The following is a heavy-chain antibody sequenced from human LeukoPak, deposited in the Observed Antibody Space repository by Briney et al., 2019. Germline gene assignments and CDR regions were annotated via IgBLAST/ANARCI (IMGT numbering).Heavy chain of an antibody. CDR3: APEGILGSSSGY. D-gene: IGHD6-19*01. CDR2: IYYSGST. CDR1: GGSISSSSYY. Sequence: SETLSLTCTVSGGSISSSSYYWGWVRQPPGKGLEWIGSIYYSGSTYYNPSLKSRVTISVDTSKNQFSLKLSSVTAADTAVYYCAPEGILGSSSGYWGQGTLVTVSS. J-gene: IGHJ4*02. V-gene: IGHV4-39*01.